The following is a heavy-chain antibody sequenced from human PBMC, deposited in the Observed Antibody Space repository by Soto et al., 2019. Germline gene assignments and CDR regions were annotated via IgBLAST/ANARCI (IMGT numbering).Heavy chain of an antibody. CDR1: GGTFSSYT. CDR2: IIPILGIA. Sequence: ASVKVSCKASGGTFSSYTISWVRQAPGQGLEWMGRIIPILGIANYAQKFQGRVTITADKSTSTAYMELSSLRSEDTAVYYCARSYDSSGYLSQYYFDYWGQGTLVTVSS. D-gene: IGHD3-22*01. CDR3: ARSYDSSGYLSQYYFDY. V-gene: IGHV1-69*02. J-gene: IGHJ4*02.